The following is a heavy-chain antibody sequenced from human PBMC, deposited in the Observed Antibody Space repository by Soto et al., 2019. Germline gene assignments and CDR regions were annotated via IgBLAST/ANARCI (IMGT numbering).Heavy chain of an antibody. CDR2: ISYDGSNK. D-gene: IGHD5-18*01. Sequence: GGSLRLSCAASGFTFSSYAMHWVRQAPGKGLEWVAVISYDGSNKYYADSVKGRFTISRDNSKNTLYLQMNSLRAEDTAVYYCARAPTAMVTIYWGQGTLVTVSS. J-gene: IGHJ4*02. CDR3: ARAPTAMVTIY. V-gene: IGHV3-30-3*01. CDR1: GFTFSSYA.